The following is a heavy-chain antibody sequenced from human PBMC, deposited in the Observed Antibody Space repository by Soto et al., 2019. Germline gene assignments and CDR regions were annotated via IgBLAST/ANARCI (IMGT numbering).Heavy chain of an antibody. CDR1: GGSISSGGYS. CDR2: MYHSGGT. D-gene: IGHD2-15*01. J-gene: IGHJ5*02. CDR3: ATLPPRIVVVMTDLPT. V-gene: IGHV4-30-2*01. Sequence: SETLSLTCAVSGGSISSGGYSWSWIRQPPGKGLEWIGYMYHSGGTYYNPSLKSRVTISIDRSKNQFSLKLSSVTAADTAVYYCATLPPRIVVVMTDLPTWGQGTLVTVSS.